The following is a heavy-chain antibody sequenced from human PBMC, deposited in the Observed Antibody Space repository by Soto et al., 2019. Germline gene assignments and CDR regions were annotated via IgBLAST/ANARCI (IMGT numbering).Heavy chain of an antibody. D-gene: IGHD6-13*01. V-gene: IGHV4-39*01. CDR3: ARHRAIAAAGHFYYYYYGMDV. Sequence: VLPSETLSLTCTVSGGSISSSSYYWGWIRQPPGKGLEWIGSIYYSGSTYSNPSLKSRVTISVDTSKNQFSLKLSSVTAADTAVYYCARHRAIAAAGHFYYYYYGMDVWGQGTTVTVSS. J-gene: IGHJ6*02. CDR2: IYYSGST. CDR1: GGSISSSSYY.